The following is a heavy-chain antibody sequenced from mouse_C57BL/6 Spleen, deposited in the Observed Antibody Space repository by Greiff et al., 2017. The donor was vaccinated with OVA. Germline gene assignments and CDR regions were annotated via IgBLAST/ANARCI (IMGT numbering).Heavy chain of an antibody. CDR3: ARGLWYHGGFAY. D-gene: IGHD2-1*01. V-gene: IGHV1-22*01. Sequence: EVKLQQSGPELVKPGASVKMSCKASGYTFTDYNMHWVKQSHGKSLEWIGYINPNNGGTSYNQKFKGKATLTVNKSSSTAYMELRSLTSEDSAVYYCARGLWYHGGFAYWGQGTLVTVSA. CDR2: INPNNGGT. CDR1: GYTFTDYN. J-gene: IGHJ3*01.